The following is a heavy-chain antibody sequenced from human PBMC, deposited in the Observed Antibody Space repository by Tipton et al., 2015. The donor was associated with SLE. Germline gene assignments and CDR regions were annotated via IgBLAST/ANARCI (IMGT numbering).Heavy chain of an antibody. CDR3: SRGGWGSP. V-gene: IGHV4-59*08. D-gene: IGHD7-27*01. CDR1: GGSISSHY. Sequence: TLSLTCTVSGGSISSHYWSWIRQPPGKGLEWIGYIYYSGSTNYNPSLKRRVTISVDTSKNQFSLKLSSVTAAGTAVYYCSRGGWGSPWGQGTLVTVSS. J-gene: IGHJ5*02. CDR2: IYYSGST.